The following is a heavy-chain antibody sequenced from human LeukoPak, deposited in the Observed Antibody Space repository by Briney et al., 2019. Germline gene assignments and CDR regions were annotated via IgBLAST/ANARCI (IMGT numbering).Heavy chain of an antibody. Sequence: GGSLRLSCAASGFTFSTYAMTWVRQAPGKGLEWVSAITAGGGSTYYADSVKGRFTISRANSKNTLYLQMNSLRAEDTAVYYCAKVSYSGYEPTYYYYYYGMDVWGQGTTATVSS. D-gene: IGHD5-12*01. CDR1: GFTFSTYA. CDR3: AKVSYSGYEPTYYYYYYGMDV. CDR2: ITAGGGST. V-gene: IGHV3-23*01. J-gene: IGHJ6*02.